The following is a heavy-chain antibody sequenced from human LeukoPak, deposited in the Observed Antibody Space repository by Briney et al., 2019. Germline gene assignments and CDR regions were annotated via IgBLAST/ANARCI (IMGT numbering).Heavy chain of an antibody. Sequence: ASVKVSCAASGGTFSSYASSWVRQAPGQGLEWMGRIIPIFGIANYAQKFQGRVTITADKSTSTAYMELSSLRSEDTAVYYCARDVDIVVVVAASQKGHNWFDPWGQGTLVTVSS. J-gene: IGHJ5*02. CDR3: ARDVDIVVVVAASQKGHNWFDP. CDR2: IIPIFGIA. V-gene: IGHV1-69*04. D-gene: IGHD2-15*01. CDR1: GGTFSSYA.